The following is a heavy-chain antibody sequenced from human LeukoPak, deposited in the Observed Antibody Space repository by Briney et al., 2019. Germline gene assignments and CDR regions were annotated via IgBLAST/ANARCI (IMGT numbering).Heavy chain of an antibody. CDR1: GYTFTHYY. CDR2: INPSGGST. D-gene: IGHD5-18*01. CDR3: ARAYTYGLNY. V-gene: IGHV1-46*01. Sequence: ASVKVSCKASGYTFTHYYMHWVRQVPGQGLEWMGTINPSGGSTSYAQKFQGRVTMTRDTSTSTVYMELSSLRTEDTAVFYCARAYTYGLNYWGQGTLVTVSS. J-gene: IGHJ4*02.